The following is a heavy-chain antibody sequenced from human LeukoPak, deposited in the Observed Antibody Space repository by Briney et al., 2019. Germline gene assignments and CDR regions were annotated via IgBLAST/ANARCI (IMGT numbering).Heavy chain of an antibody. D-gene: IGHD5-18*01. CDR2: INPNSGGT. CDR3: ARDIVMVTYWFDP. Sequence: ASVKVSCKASGYTLTDYYMHWVRQAPGQGLEWMGWINPNSGGTNYAQKFQGRVTMTRDTSISTAYMELSRLRSDDTAVYYCARDIVMVTYWFDPWGQGTLVTVSS. V-gene: IGHV1-2*02. CDR1: GYTLTDYY. J-gene: IGHJ5*02.